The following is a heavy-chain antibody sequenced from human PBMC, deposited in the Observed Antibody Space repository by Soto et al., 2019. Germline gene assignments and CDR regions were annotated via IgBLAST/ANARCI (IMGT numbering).Heavy chain of an antibody. J-gene: IGHJ4*02. CDR3: ARDGDVNTGFGKDY. D-gene: IGHD3-16*01. CDR2: IWHDGGNK. Sequence: GGSLRLSCAASGFTFSSYGMHWVRQAPGKGLEWVAFIWHDGGNKFYAESVKGRFTISRDNSKNTLYLQMTSLSAEDTAMYYCARDGDVNTGFGKDYWGQGTRVTASS. V-gene: IGHV3-33*01. CDR1: GFTFSSYG.